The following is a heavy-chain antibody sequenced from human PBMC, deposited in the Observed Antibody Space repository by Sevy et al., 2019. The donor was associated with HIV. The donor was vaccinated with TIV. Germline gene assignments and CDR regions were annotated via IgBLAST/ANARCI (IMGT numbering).Heavy chain of an antibody. CDR3: AKDLGAYGSGSYQY. V-gene: IGHV3-23*01. J-gene: IGHJ4*02. D-gene: IGHD3-10*01. CDR1: GFTFSSYA. CDR2: ISGSGGST. Sequence: GGSLRLSSAASGFTFSSYAMIWVRQAPGKGLEWVSAISGSGGSTYYADSVKGRFTISRDNSKNTLYLQMNSLRAEDTAVYYCAKDLGAYGSGSYQYWGQGTLVTVSS.